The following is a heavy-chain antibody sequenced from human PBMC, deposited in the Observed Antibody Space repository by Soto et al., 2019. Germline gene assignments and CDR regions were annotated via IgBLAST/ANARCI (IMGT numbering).Heavy chain of an antibody. V-gene: IGHV1-8*01. D-gene: IGHD3-16*02. J-gene: IGHJ5*02. Sequence: ASVKVSCKASGYTFTSYDINWVRQATGQGLEWMGWMNPNSGNTGYAQKFQGRVTMTRNTSISTAYMELSSLRSEDTAVYYCGRARMWGYDYIWGSYRSSWFDPWGQGTLVTVSS. CDR2: MNPNSGNT. CDR3: GRARMWGYDYIWGSYRSSWFDP. CDR1: GYTFTSYD.